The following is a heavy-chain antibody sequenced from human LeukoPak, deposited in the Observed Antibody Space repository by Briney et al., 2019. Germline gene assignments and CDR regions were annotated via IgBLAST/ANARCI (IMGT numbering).Heavy chain of an antibody. CDR2: IFTVGPA. D-gene: IGHD5-24*01. CDR3: ARLYLPATRFDY. V-gene: IGHV4-61*09. Sequence: SETLSLTCSVSGASISSSPYYWTWIRQPAGKGLEWLVHIFTVGPATYNPSLKSRVTISRDTSKNEFSLSLHSVTAADTAVYYCARLYLPATRFDYWGQGTLVTVSS. CDR1: GASISSSPYY. J-gene: IGHJ4*02.